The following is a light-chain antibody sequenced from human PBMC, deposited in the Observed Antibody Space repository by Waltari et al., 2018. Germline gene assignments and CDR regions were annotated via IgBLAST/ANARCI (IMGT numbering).Light chain of an antibody. V-gene: IGKV2-40*01. CDR2: GGS. J-gene: IGKJ1*01. CDR3: VQSMAFPWT. CDR1: QIVLHSNGNTY. Sequence: DIVMTQTPLSLPITPGEWASISCRSSQIVLHSNGNTYLQGYLQRPGRSPQLLIYGGSNRASGVPDRFSGSGSGTDFTLKITKVEAEDVGVYYCVQSMAFPWTFGQGTKVEIK.